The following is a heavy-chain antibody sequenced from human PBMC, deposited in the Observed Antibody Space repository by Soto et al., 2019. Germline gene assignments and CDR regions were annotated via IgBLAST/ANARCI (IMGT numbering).Heavy chain of an antibody. CDR1: GGNCVGFG. J-gene: IGHJ3*02. Sequence: SGGLLRHPCAASGGNCVGFGMRCIRKAPGKGLERVAVISYDESNNYYADSVKGLFTISRDNSKNTLYPQMNSLRAEDTAVYYFAFLGDGGELYCSRTSCSPDAFDIWGQGTMVTVSS. CDR3: AFLGDGGELYCSRTSCSPDAFDI. V-gene: IGHV3-30*03. D-gene: IGHD2-2*01. CDR2: ISYDESNN.